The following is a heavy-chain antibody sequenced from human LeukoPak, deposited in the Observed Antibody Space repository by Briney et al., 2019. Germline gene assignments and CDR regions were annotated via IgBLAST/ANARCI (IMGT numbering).Heavy chain of an antibody. V-gene: IGHV4-39*07. D-gene: IGHD4-17*01. CDR3: ARVIGSVIDY. CDR1: GGSISSSSYY. Sequence: KPSETLSLTCTVSGGSISSSSYYWGWIRQPPGKGLEWIGSVYYSGSTYYNPSLKSRVTISVDTSKNQFSLKLSSVTAADTAVYYCARVIGSVIDYWGQGTLVTVSS. J-gene: IGHJ4*02. CDR2: VYYSGST.